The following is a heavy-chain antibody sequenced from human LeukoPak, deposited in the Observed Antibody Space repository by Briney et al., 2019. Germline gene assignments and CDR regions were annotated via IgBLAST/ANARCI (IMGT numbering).Heavy chain of an antibody. CDR2: MNPNSGNT. J-gene: IGHJ4*02. D-gene: IGHD3-16*01. CDR1: GYTFTSYY. CDR3: ARAGRGGGFDY. V-gene: IGHV1-8*03. Sequence: GASVKVSCKASGYTFTSYYMHWVRQAPGQGLEWMGWMNPNSGNTGYAQKFQGRVTITRNTSISTAYMELSSLRSEDTAVYYCARAGRGGGFDYWGQGTLVTVSS.